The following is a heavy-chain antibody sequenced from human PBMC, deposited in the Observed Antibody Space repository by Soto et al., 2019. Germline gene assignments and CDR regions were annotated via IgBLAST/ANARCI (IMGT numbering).Heavy chain of an antibody. V-gene: IGHV4-39*01. J-gene: IGHJ5*02. CDR2: IYYSGST. Sequence: QLQLQESGPGLVKPSETLSLTCTVSGGSISSSSYYWGWIRQPPGKGLEWIGSIYYSGSTYYNPSLKSRVTLAVDTSKNQSSVKLSSVTAADTAGHYCARREGSGWENWFDPWGQGTLVSVSS. D-gene: IGHD6-19*01. CDR3: ARREGSGWENWFDP. CDR1: GGSISSSSYY.